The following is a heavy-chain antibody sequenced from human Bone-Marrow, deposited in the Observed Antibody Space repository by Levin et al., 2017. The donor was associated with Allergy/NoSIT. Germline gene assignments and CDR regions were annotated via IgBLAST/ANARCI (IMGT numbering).Heavy chain of an antibody. V-gene: IGHV4-34*01. J-gene: IGHJ4*02. Sequence: SETLSLTCAVYGGSFSGYYWSWIRQPPGKGLEWIGEINHSGSTNYNPSLKSRVTISVDTSKNQFSLKLSSVTAADTAVYYCARERSGRTHFDYWGQGTLVTVSS. CDR1: GGSFSGYY. CDR3: ARERSGRTHFDY. D-gene: IGHD1-1*01. CDR2: INHSGST.